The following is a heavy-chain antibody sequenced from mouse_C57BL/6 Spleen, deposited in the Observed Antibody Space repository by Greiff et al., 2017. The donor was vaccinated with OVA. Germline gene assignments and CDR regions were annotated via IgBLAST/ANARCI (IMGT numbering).Heavy chain of an antibody. V-gene: IGHV6-3*01. CDR3: TARGFDY. J-gene: IGHJ2*01. Sequence: EVQGVESGGGLVQPGGSMKLSCVASGFTFSNYWMNWVRQSPEKGLEWVAQIRLKSDNYATHYAESVKGRFTISRDDSKSSVYLQMNNLRAEDTGIYYCTARGFDYWGQGTTLTVSS. CDR2: IRLKSDNYAT. CDR1: GFTFSNYW.